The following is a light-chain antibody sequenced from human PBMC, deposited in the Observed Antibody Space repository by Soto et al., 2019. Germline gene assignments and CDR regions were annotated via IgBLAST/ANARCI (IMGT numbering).Light chain of an antibody. CDR1: SSDVGTYNY. CDR2: EVS. Sequence: QSVLTQPASVSGSPGQSITISCTGTSSDVGTYNYVSWYQQHPGKAPKLIIYEVSNRPSGVSNRFSGSKSGNTASLTISGLQAEDEADYYCQSYDISLHNYVFGTGTKVTVL. V-gene: IGLV2-14*01. CDR3: QSYDISLHNYV. J-gene: IGLJ1*01.